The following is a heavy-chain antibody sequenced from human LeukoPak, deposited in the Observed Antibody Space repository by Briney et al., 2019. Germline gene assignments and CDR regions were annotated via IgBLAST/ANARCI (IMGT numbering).Heavy chain of an antibody. CDR2: INAGNGNT. D-gene: IGHD3-10*01. J-gene: IGHJ4*02. CDR3: ARRRGYGSGSFYYFDY. V-gene: IGHV1-3*01. Sequence: GASVKVSCKASGYTFTSYAMHWVRQAPGQRLGWMGWINAGNGNTKYSQKFQGRVTITRDTSASTAYMELSSLRSEDTAVYYCARRRGYGSGSFYYFDYWGQGTLVTVSS. CDR1: GYTFTSYA.